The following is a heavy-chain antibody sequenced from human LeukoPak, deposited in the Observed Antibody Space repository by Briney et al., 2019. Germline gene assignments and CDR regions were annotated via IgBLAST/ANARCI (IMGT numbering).Heavy chain of an antibody. J-gene: IGHJ6*03. CDR2: IIPIFGTA. Sequence: SVKVSCKASGGTFSSYAISWVRQAPGQGLEWMGGIIPIFGTANYAQKFQGRVTITTDESTSTAYMGLSSLRSEDTAVYYCARSLFDYDSSGELGYYYYYMDVWGKGTTVTVSS. D-gene: IGHD3-22*01. V-gene: IGHV1-69*05. CDR1: GGTFSSYA. CDR3: ARSLFDYDSSGELGYYYYYMDV.